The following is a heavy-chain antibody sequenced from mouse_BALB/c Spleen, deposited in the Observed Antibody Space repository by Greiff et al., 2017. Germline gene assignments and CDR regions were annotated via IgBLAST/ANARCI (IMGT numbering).Heavy chain of an antibody. CDR2: ISSGGSYT. Sequence: EVQGVESGGGLVKPGGSLKLSCAASGFTFSSYAMSWVRQTPEKRLEWVATISSGGSYTYYPDSVKGRFTISRDNAKNTLYLQMSSLRSEDTAMYYCARHPQRDYFDYWGQGTTLTVSS. CDR3: ARHPQRDYFDY. J-gene: IGHJ2*01. CDR1: GFTFSSYA. V-gene: IGHV5-9-3*01.